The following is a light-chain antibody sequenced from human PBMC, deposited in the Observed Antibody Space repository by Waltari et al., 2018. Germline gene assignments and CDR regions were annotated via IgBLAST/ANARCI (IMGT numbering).Light chain of an antibody. CDR2: DVS. Sequence: QSALTQPASVSGSPGQSVTIFCAGTSNDVGGYYFVSWYQEHPGQAPRVIIYDVSDRPSGVSDRFSGSKSGNTASLTISGLQAEDEADYYCSSQSSNDVVLFGGGTKLTVL. V-gene: IGLV2-14*01. CDR3: SSQSSNDVVL. J-gene: IGLJ2*01. CDR1: SNDVGGYYF.